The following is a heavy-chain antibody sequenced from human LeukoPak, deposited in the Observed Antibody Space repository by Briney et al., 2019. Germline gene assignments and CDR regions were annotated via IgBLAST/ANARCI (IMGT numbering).Heavy chain of an antibody. D-gene: IGHD3-16*02. Sequence: SETLSLTCAVYGGSFSGYYWSWIRQPPGKGLEWIGEINHSGSTNYNPSLKSRVTISVDTYKNQFSLKLSSVTAADTAVYYCARLDYDYVWGSYRFGYWGQGTLVTVSS. CDR3: ARLDYDYVWGSYRFGY. CDR2: INHSGST. J-gene: IGHJ4*02. V-gene: IGHV4-34*01. CDR1: GGSFSGYY.